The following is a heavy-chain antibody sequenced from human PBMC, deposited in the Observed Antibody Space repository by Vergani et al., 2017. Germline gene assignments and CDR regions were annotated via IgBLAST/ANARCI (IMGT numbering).Heavy chain of an antibody. D-gene: IGHD3-22*01. CDR1: GYSFTNYW. CDR3: ARLYGRDSSGSKCFDY. CDR2: IHPADSDT. Sequence: EVQLVQSGAEVKKPGESLKISCQISGYSFTNYWIGWVRQMPGKGLEWMGIIHPADSDTRYSPSFQGQVTISVDKSISTAYLQRSSLRASDRAMYYCARLYGRDSSGSKCFDYWGQGTLVTVSS. J-gene: IGHJ4*02. V-gene: IGHV5-51*01.